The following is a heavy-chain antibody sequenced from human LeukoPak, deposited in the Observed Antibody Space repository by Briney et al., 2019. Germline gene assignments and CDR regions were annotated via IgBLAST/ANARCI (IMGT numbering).Heavy chain of an antibody. D-gene: IGHD3-10*01. V-gene: IGHV3-23*01. CDR1: GFTFSSYA. Sequence: GGSLRLSCAASGFTFSSYAMSWVRQAPGKGLEWVSAISGSGGSTYYADSVKGRFTISRDNSKNTLYLQMNSLRAEDTAVYYCAKYSGLWYYYGSGVDYWGQGTLVTVSS. CDR2: ISGSGGST. J-gene: IGHJ4*02. CDR3: AKYSGLWYYYGSGVDY.